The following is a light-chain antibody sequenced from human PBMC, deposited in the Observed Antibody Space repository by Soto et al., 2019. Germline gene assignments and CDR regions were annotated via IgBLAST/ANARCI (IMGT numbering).Light chain of an antibody. CDR3: SSYAGSNNHVV. Sequence: QSALTQRPSASGSPGQSVTISCTGTSSDVGGYNYVSWYQQHPGKAPKLMIYEVSKRPSGVPDRFSGSKSGNTASLTVSGLQAEDEADYYCSSYAGSNNHVVFGGGTKLTVL. J-gene: IGLJ2*01. CDR2: EVS. V-gene: IGLV2-8*01. CDR1: SSDVGGYNY.